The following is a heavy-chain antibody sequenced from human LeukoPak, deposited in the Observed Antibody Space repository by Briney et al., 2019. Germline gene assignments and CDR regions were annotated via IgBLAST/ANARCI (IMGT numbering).Heavy chain of an antibody. CDR1: GFTFSTYA. D-gene: IGHD2-15*01. CDR2: IWYDGSNK. J-gene: IGHJ3*02. CDR3: ARGAYCSGGRCPGAFDI. V-gene: IGHV3-33*08. Sequence: GGSLRLSCAASGFTFSTYAMYWVRQAPGKGLEWVTVIWYDGSNKYYADSVKGRFTISRDNSKNTLYLQMNSLRADDTAVYYCARGAYCSGGRCPGAFDIWGGETIVTVSS.